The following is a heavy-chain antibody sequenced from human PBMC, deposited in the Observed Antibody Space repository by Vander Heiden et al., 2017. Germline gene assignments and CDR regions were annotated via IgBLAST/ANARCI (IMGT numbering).Heavy chain of an antibody. CDR3: GLDWGQG. Sequence: EVQVVESGGGLVQPGGSLRLSCATSGFSFSNYWMHWVRQAPGQGLVWVSGIHREGRGTDYADSVKGRFTSSRDNAKSTMYLKMNSLKVEDTAGYYCGLDWGQGWGQGTMVTVYS. CDR1: GFSFSNYW. J-gene: IGHJ4*02. V-gene: IGHV3-74*01. D-gene: IGHD3-9*01. CDR2: IHREGRGT.